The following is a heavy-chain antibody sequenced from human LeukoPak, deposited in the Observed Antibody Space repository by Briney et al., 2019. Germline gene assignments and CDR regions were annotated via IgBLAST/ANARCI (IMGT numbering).Heavy chain of an antibody. D-gene: IGHD2-15*01. CDR2: ITNSGENT. CDR1: GFSFPYG. V-gene: IGHV3-21*01. J-gene: IGHJ4*02. Sequence: GGSLRLSCEASGFSFPYGMSWVRQAPGKGLEWVSGITNSGENTYYADSVKGRFTISRDNAKNSLYLQMNSLRAEDTAVYCCARDLPVVAATPSDYWGQGTLVTVSS. CDR3: ARDLPVVAATPSDY.